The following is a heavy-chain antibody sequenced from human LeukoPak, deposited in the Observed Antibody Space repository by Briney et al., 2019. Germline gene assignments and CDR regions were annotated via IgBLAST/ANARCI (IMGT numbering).Heavy chain of an antibody. J-gene: IGHJ4*02. CDR2: ISGSGGST. Sequence: QPGGSLRLSCAASGFPLSSYAMSWVRQAPGKGLEWVSAISGSGGSTYYADSVKGRFTISRDNSKNTLYLQMNSLRAEDTAVYYCAKALQSGYYRWDFDYWGQGTLVTVSS. CDR3: AKALQSGYYRWDFDY. V-gene: IGHV3-23*01. D-gene: IGHD3-3*01. CDR1: GFPLSSYA.